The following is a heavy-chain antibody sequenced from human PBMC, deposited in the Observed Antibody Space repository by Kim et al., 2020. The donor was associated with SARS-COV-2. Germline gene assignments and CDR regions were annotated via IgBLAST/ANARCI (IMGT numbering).Heavy chain of an antibody. J-gene: IGHJ4*02. CDR1: GFTFSSYA. V-gene: IGHV3-23*01. Sequence: GGSLRLSCAASGFTFSSYAMSWVRQAPGKGLEWVSAISGSGGSTYYADSVKGRFTISRDNSKNTLYLQMNSLRAEDTAVYYCARGSGWLGGYFDYWGQGTLVTVSS. CDR2: ISGSGGST. D-gene: IGHD3-22*01. CDR3: ARGSGWLGGYFDY.